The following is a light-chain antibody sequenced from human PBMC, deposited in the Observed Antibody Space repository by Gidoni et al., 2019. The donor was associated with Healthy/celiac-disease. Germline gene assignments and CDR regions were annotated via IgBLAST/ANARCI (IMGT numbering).Light chain of an antibody. J-gene: IGKJ1*01. CDR2: DAS. CDR1: QSISSW. V-gene: IGKV1-5*01. Sequence: DIKMPQSPSTLSASVGDRVTITCRASQSISSWLAWYQQKPGKAPKLLIYDASSLESGVPSRFSGSGSGTEFTLTISSLQPDDFATYYCQQYNSYSPEWTFGQGTKVEIK. CDR3: QQYNSYSPEWT.